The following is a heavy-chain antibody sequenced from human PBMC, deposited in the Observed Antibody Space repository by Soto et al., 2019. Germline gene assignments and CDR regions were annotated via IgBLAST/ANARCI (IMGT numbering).Heavy chain of an antibody. J-gene: IGHJ5*02. CDR1: GGSISSGGYY. Sequence: PSETLSPTCTVSGGSISSGGYYWSWIRQHPGKGLEWIEYIYYSGSTYYNPSLKSRVTISVDTSKNQFSLKLSSVTAADTAVYYCARDDYGGNSDWFDPWGQGTLVTVSS. CDR3: ARDDYGGNSDWFDP. CDR2: IYYSGST. V-gene: IGHV4-31*03. D-gene: IGHD4-17*01.